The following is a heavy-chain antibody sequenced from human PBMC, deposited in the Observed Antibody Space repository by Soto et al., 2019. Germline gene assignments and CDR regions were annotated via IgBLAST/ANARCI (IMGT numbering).Heavy chain of an antibody. CDR2: ITASGST. V-gene: IGHV3-23*01. Sequence: PGGSLRLSCAAAQFAFHTYAMTWVRQTPGKGLEWLSAITASGSTYYTDSVMGRFTISRDNSRNMLFLDMNSLRAEDTAVYYCATELRYFEWFTRPDYWGQGTLVTV. CDR1: QFAFHTYA. D-gene: IGHD3-3*01. J-gene: IGHJ4*02. CDR3: ATELRYFEWFTRPDY.